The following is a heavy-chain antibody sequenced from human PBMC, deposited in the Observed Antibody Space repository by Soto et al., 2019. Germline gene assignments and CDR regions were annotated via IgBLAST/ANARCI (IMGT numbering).Heavy chain of an antibody. CDR3: ARDNSQNYGTPAASSWFHP. V-gene: IGHV5-10-1*01. J-gene: IGHJ5*02. Sequence: PGESLKISCTGSGYSFTNYWISWVRQMPGKRLEWMGEIDPRDSHTNYSPSFQGPVTMSTDKSNGTAYLHWSSLKASDTAVYYCARDNSQNYGTPAASSWFHPWGQGTPVTVSS. D-gene: IGHD2-15*01. CDR1: GYSFTNYW. CDR2: IDPRDSHT.